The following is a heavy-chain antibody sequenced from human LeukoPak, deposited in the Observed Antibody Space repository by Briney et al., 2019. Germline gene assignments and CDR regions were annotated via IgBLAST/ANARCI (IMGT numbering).Heavy chain of an antibody. Sequence: WASVKVSCKVSGYTLTELSMHWVRQAPGKGLEWMGGFDPEDGETIYAQKFQGRVTMTEDTSTDTAYMELSSLRSEDTAVYYCATGSIPRYGYGPDDYFDYWGQGTLVTVSS. J-gene: IGHJ4*02. D-gene: IGHD5-18*01. CDR2: FDPEDGET. CDR1: GYTLTELS. CDR3: ATGSIPRYGYGPDDYFDY. V-gene: IGHV1-24*01.